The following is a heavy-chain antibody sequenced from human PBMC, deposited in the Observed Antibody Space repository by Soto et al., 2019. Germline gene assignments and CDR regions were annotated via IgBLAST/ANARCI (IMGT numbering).Heavy chain of an antibody. V-gene: IGHV1-69*13. J-gene: IGHJ6*02. CDR1: GGTFSSYA. CDR3: ARDLFRDSGSSGV. Sequence: SVEVSCKASGGTFSSYAISWVRQAPGQGLEWMGGIIPIFGTANYAQKFQGRVTITADESTSTAYMELSSLRSEDTAVYYCARDLFRDSGSSGVWGQGTTVTVSS. D-gene: IGHD1-26*01. CDR2: IIPIFGTA.